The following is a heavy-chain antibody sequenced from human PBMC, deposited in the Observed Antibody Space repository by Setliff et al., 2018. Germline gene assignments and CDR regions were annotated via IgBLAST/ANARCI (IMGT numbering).Heavy chain of an antibody. CDR1: GFTFSTYA. CDR2: IFYDGSEK. D-gene: IGHD1-26*01. CDR3: AGDPPRSDWRLDS. Sequence: LRLSCAASGFTFSTYAMHWVRQAPGKGLEWVGYIFYDGSEKYYADSVKGRFTISRDNSKNTVYLEMNNLRADDTAVYYCAGDPPRSDWRLDSWGQGTVVTVSS. V-gene: IGHV3-33*08. J-gene: IGHJ4*02.